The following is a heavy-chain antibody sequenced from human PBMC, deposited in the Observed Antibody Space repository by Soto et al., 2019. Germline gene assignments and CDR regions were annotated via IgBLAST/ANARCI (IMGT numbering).Heavy chain of an antibody. Sequence: SVKVSCKASGGTFSSYTISWVRQAPGQGLEWMGRIIPILGIANYAQKFQGRVTITADKSTSTAYMELSSLRSEDTAVYYCARDREYSSHPYYFDYWGQGTLVNVS. V-gene: IGHV1-69*04. D-gene: IGHD6-6*01. J-gene: IGHJ4*02. CDR3: ARDREYSSHPYYFDY. CDR2: IIPILGIA. CDR1: GGTFSSYT.